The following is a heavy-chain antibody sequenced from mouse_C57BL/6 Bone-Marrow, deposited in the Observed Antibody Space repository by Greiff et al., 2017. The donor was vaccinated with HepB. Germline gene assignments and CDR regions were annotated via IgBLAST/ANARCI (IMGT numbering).Heavy chain of an antibody. J-gene: IGHJ4*01. CDR3: ARSYDGYYYYAMDY. CDR1: GYTFTSYW. V-gene: IGHV1-55*01. CDR2: IYPGSGST. D-gene: IGHD2-3*01. Sequence: QVQLKQSGAELVKPGASVKMSCKASGYTFTSYWITWVKQRPGQGLEWIGDIYPGSGSTNYNEKFKSKATLTVDTSSSTAYMQLSSLTSEDSAVYYCARSYDGYYYYAMDYWGQGTSVTVSS.